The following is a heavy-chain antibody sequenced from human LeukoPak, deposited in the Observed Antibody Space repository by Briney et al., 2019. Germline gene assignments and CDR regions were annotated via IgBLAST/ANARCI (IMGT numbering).Heavy chain of an antibody. J-gene: IGHJ4*02. CDR2: ISWNSGSI. CDR3: AKDNWNDGGFGY. CDR1: GFTFDDYA. V-gene: IGHV3-9*01. D-gene: IGHD1-1*01. Sequence: GGSLRLSCAASGFTFDDYAMHWVRQAPGKGLEWVSGISWNSGSIGYADSVKGRFTISRDNAKNSLYLQMNSLRAEDTALYYCAKDNWNDGGFGYWGQGTLVTVSS.